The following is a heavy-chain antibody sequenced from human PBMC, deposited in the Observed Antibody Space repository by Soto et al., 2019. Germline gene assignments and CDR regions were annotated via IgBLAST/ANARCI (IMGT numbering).Heavy chain of an antibody. CDR1: GFTFDDYA. J-gene: IGHJ3*02. CDR3: AKPTGDDAFDI. Sequence: EVPLVESGGGLVQPGRSLRLSCAASGFTFDDYAMHWVRQAPGKGLEWVSGISWNSGSIGYADSVKGRFTISRDNAKNSLYLQMNSLRAEDTALYYCAKPTGDDAFDIWGQGTMVTVSS. V-gene: IGHV3-9*01. CDR2: ISWNSGSI. D-gene: IGHD7-27*01.